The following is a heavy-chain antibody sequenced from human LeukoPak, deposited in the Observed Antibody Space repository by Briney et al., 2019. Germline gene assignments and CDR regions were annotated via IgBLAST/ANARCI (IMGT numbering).Heavy chain of an antibody. J-gene: IGHJ6*02. Sequence: SETLSLTCAVYGGSFSGYYWSWIRQPPGKGLEWTGEINHSGSTNYNPSLKSRVTISVDTSKNQFSLKLSSVTAADTAVYYCARAVAPLSYYYYGMDVWGQGTTVTVSS. CDR2: INHSGST. CDR3: ARAVAPLSYYYYGMDV. D-gene: IGHD6-6*01. CDR1: GGSFSGYY. V-gene: IGHV4-34*01.